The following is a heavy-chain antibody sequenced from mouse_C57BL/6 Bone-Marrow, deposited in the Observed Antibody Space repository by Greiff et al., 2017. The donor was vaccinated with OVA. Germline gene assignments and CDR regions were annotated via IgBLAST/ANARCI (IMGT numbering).Heavy chain of an antibody. CDR3: ARGGGVRRVCYAMDY. CDR1: GYTFTSYW. D-gene: IGHD2-14*01. Sequence: VQLQQSGPDLVQPGASVKLSCKASGYTFTSYWMHWVQQRPGQGLEWIGNISTSNGGTNYNEKIKSKATMTVDNSYSTAYMQLSSLTSEDSAVYYWARGGGVRRVCYAMDYWGQGTSVTVSS. CDR2: ISTSNGGT. J-gene: IGHJ4*01. V-gene: IGHV1-53*01.